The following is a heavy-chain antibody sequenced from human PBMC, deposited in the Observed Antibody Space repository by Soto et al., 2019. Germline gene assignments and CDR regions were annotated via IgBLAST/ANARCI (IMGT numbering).Heavy chain of an antibody. V-gene: IGHV4-34*01. Sequence: QVQLQQWGAGLLKPSETLSLTCAVYGGSFSGYYWSWIRQPPGKGLEWIGEINHSGSTNYNPSPNGRVTISVDTSKNQFSLKLSSVTAADTAVYYCARGRAGYYGSGSYYDRAYNWFDPWGQGTLVTVSS. CDR1: GGSFSGYY. D-gene: IGHD3-10*01. CDR2: INHSGST. J-gene: IGHJ5*02. CDR3: ARGRAGYYGSGSYYDRAYNWFDP.